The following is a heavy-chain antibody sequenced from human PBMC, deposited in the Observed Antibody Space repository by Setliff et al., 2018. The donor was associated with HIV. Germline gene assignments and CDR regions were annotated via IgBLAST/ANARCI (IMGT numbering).Heavy chain of an antibody. J-gene: IGHJ6*02. CDR2: VNPNSGDA. CDR3: ARNFGLSPSGKYYYYYGMDI. V-gene: IGHV1-2*02. D-gene: IGHD3-10*01. CDR1: GYTFTGHY. Sequence: ASVKVSCKASGYTFTGHYLHWVRQAPGQGLEWLGWVNPNSGDAIYAQNFQGRVTMTRDTSINAAYMELRGLRSDDTAVYYCARNFGLSPSGKYYYYYGMDIWGLGTTVTVSS.